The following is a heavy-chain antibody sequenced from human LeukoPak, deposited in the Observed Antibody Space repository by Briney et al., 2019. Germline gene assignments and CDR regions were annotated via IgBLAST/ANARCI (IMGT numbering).Heavy chain of an antibody. J-gene: IGHJ5*02. D-gene: IGHD3-22*01. CDR3: ARQGKDSSGYYSWFDP. V-gene: IGHV4-38-2*01. Sequence: PSETLSLTCAVSGYSISSGYYWGWIRQPPGKGLEWIGSIYHGGSTYYNPSLKSRVTISVDTSKNQFSLKLSSVTAADTAVYYCARQGKDSSGYYSWFDPWGQGTLVTVSS. CDR1: GYSISSGYY. CDR2: IYHGGST.